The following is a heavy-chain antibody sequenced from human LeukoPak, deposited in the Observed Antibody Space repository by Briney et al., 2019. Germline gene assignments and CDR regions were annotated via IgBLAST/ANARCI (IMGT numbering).Heavy chain of an antibody. J-gene: IGHJ4*02. Sequence: GGSLRLSCAASGFTFKTYAMNWVRQVPGKGPEWVSSMSGSGSSTYYADSVKGRFTISRDNSKDTLYLQMNSLRAEDTAVYYCAKRDSSGSYPYYFDYWGQGTLVTVSS. CDR2: MSGSGSST. D-gene: IGHD3-22*01. CDR3: AKRDSSGSYPYYFDY. V-gene: IGHV3-23*01. CDR1: GFTFKTYA.